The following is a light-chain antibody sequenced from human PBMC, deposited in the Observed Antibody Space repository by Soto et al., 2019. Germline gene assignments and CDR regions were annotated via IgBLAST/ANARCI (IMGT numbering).Light chain of an antibody. CDR3: QQRTDWPLT. V-gene: IGKV3-11*01. CDR1: QSITRY. J-gene: IGKJ4*01. CDR2: DAS. Sequence: EILLTQSPATLSLSPGEKATLSCRASQSITRYLSWYQQKPGQAPRLLMYDASDRATGIPARFSGSGSGTDFTLTISSLEPEDFAVYYCQQRTDWPLTFGGGTKVDI.